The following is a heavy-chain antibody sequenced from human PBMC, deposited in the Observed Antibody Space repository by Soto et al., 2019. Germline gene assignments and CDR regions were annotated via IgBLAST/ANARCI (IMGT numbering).Heavy chain of an antibody. V-gene: IGHV3-20*01. CDR1: GFTFDDYG. Sequence: PGGSLRLSCAASGFTFDDYGMSWVRQAPGKGLEWVSGINWNGGSTGYADSVKGRFTISRDNAKNSLYLQMNSLRAEDTALYHCARDLNGKNWFDPWGQGTLVTVSS. CDR2: INWNGGST. CDR3: ARDLNGKNWFDP. J-gene: IGHJ5*02.